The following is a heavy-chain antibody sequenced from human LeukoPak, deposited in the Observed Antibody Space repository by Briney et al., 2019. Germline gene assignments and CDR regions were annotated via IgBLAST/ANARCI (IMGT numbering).Heavy chain of an antibody. CDR1: GFTFSNYW. Sequence: GGSLRLSCAASGFTFSNYWMHWVRQAPGMGLVWVSRINPDGTTTSHADSVKGRFTISRDNAKNTLYLQMNSLRAEDTAVYYCARGYSGSYRIDYWGQGTLVTVSS. CDR2: INPDGTTT. J-gene: IGHJ4*02. CDR3: ARGYSGSYRIDY. V-gene: IGHV3-74*01. D-gene: IGHD1-26*01.